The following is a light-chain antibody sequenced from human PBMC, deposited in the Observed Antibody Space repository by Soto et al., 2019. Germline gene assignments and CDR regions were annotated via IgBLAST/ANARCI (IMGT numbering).Light chain of an antibody. V-gene: IGKV3-15*01. CDR3: QQYNNWPPYT. Sequence: EIVMTQSPATLSVSPGERATLSCRASQSVSSNLAWYQQKAGQAPRLLIYGASTRATGISARFSGSGSWTEFTLSISGLQYEDLAVYCCQQYNNWPPYTFGQGAKLEIK. CDR1: QSVSSN. CDR2: GAS. J-gene: IGKJ2*01.